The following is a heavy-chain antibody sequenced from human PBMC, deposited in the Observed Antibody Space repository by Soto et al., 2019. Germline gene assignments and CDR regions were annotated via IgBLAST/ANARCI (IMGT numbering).Heavy chain of an antibody. V-gene: IGHV1-69*13. D-gene: IGHD5-12*01. CDR2: IIPIFVTP. CDR1: GGTFINYA. CDR3: APDPGYSDGWIFDS. J-gene: IGHJ4*02. Sequence: GASVKVSCKTSGGTFINYAISWVRQAPGQGLEWMGGIIPIFVTPNYAQKFQDRLTVIADESTSTVYMELRSLRSEGTAVYYCAPDPGYSDGWIFDSWGQGTQVTVSS.